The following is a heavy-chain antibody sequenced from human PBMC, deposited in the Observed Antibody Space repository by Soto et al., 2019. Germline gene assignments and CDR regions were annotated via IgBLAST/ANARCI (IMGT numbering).Heavy chain of an antibody. V-gene: IGHV3-23*01. J-gene: IGHJ6*02. D-gene: IGHD3-3*01. CDR2: ISGSGGRA. CDR3: ARGQVLRFLEWLSGPPYYYYGMDV. CDR1: GFSFSTYA. Sequence: GGSLRLSCAASGFSFSTYAMTWVRQAPGKGLEWVSAISGSGGRAYNADPVKGRFTISRDNSKNTLYLQMTSLRAEDTAVYYCARGQVLRFLEWLSGPPYYYYGMDVWGQGTTVTVSS.